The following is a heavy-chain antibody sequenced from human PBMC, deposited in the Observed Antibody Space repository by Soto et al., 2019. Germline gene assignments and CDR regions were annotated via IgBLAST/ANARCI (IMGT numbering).Heavy chain of an antibody. V-gene: IGHV3-48*02. D-gene: IGHD5-12*01. CDR2: ITIRTGNT. CDR3: ARVLHGYSGFEDYFDY. CDR1: GFTISGCS. J-gene: IGHJ4*02. Sequence: PGGSLRLSCEASGFTISGCSMNWVRQAPGKGLEWLAYITIRTGNTVYADSVRGRFTISADNAENSVFLQMNSLRDEDTAVYYCARVLHGYSGFEDYFDYWGQGALVTVSS.